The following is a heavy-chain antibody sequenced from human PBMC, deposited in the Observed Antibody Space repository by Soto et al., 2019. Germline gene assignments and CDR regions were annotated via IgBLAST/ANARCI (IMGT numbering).Heavy chain of an antibody. D-gene: IGHD1-1*01. CDR1: GFTFNYYA. CDR3: AKHLADRYHFDY. Sequence: GGSLRLSCAASGFTFNYYAISWVRQAPGKGLEWVSAISGTGGSTYYADSAKGRFTISRDNSKNTLYLQMNSLRAEDTAVYYCAKHLADRYHFDYWGLGTLVTVSS. CDR2: ISGTGGST. V-gene: IGHV3-23*01. J-gene: IGHJ4*02.